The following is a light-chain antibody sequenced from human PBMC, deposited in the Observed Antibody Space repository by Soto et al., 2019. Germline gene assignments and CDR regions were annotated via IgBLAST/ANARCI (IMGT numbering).Light chain of an antibody. V-gene: IGKV1-5*01. Sequence: DIQMTQSPSTLSASVGDSVTITCRASQSISTWLAWYQQKPGKAPNLLIYDASSLASGVPSRFSGSGSGTEFTLTISSLQPDDFAVYYCQQRYNWPPLTFGGGTKVDIK. CDR1: QSISTW. CDR3: QQRYNWPPLT. CDR2: DAS. J-gene: IGKJ4*01.